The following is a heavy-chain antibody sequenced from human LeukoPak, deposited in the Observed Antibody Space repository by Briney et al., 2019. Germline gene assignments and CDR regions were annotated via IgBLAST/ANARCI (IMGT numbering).Heavy chain of an antibody. J-gene: IGHJ4*02. Sequence: SETLSLTCTVSGGSISSYYWSRIRQPPGKGLEWIGYIYYSGSTNYNPSLKSRVTISVDTSKNQFSLKLSSVTAADTAVYYCAQSQWLVPRFDYWGQGTLVTVSS. CDR1: GGSISSYY. V-gene: IGHV4-59*01. CDR3: AQSQWLVPRFDY. D-gene: IGHD6-19*01. CDR2: IYYSGST.